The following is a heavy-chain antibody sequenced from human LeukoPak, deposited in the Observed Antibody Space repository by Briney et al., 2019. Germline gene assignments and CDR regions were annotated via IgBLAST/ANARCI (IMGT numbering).Heavy chain of an antibody. CDR3: ARAEIYYYDSSGYPRGAFDI. CDR2: IYYSGST. Sequence: SQTLSLTCTVSGGSISSGDYYWSWIRQPPGKGLEWIGYIYYSGSTYYNPSLKSRVTISVDTSKNQFSLKLSPVTAADTAVYYCARAEIYYYDSSGYPRGAFDIWGQGTMVTVSS. V-gene: IGHV4-30-4*08. J-gene: IGHJ3*02. CDR1: GGSISSGDYY. D-gene: IGHD3-22*01.